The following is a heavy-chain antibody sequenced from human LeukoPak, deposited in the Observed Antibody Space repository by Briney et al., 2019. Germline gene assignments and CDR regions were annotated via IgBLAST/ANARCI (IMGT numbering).Heavy chain of an antibody. J-gene: IGHJ5*02. CDR1: GGSISSSNW. CDR3: ARGLGTVAAAGGWFDP. D-gene: IGHD6-13*01. CDR2: IYHSGSP. Sequence: SGTLSLTCAVSGGSISSSNWWSWVRQPPGKGLEWIGEIYHSGSPNYNPSLKSRVTRSVDKSKNQFSLKLSSVTAADTAVYYCARGLGTVAAAGGWFDPWGQGTLVTVSS. V-gene: IGHV4-4*02.